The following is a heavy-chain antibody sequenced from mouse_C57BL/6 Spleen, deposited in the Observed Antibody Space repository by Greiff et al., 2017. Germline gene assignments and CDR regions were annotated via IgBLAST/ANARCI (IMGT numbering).Heavy chain of an antibody. Sequence: EVQLQQPGGDLVKPGGSLKLSCAASGFTFRSYGMSWVRQTPDKRLEWVATISSGGSYTYYPDSVKGRFTISRDNAKNTLYLQMSRLKSEDSAMYYCARHPCNGYSPCDFDVWGTGTTVTVSS. CDR1: GFTFRSYG. J-gene: IGHJ1*03. CDR2: ISSGGSYT. D-gene: IGHD2-3*01. V-gene: IGHV5-6*01. CDR3: ARHPCNGYSPCDFDV.